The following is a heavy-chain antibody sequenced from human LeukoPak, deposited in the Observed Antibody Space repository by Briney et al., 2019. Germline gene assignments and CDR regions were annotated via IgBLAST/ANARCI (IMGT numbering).Heavy chain of an antibody. D-gene: IGHD5-18*01. CDR2: FDPGDGET. Sequence: ASVKVSCKVSGYTLTELSMHWVRQAPGKGLEWMGGFDPGDGETIYAQKFQGRVTMTEDTSTDTAYMELSSLRSGDTAVYYCATPGYSYGGYNWGVLGYWGQGTLVTVSS. CDR3: ATPGYSYGGYNWGVLGY. J-gene: IGHJ4*02. CDR1: GYTLTELS. V-gene: IGHV1-24*01.